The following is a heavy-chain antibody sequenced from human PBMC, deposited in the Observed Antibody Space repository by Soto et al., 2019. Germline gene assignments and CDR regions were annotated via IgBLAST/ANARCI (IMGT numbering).Heavy chain of an antibody. V-gene: IGHV3-23*01. J-gene: IGHJ4*02. CDR2: ISKSGDST. D-gene: IGHD3-9*01. Sequence: VGSLRLSCAASVVTFTSYAMTWVRHFPGEGLQWVSSISKSGDSTYYADSVKGRFTTSRDNSKNTLYLQMNSLRAEDTAIYYCAKGYFGFEYWGQGTLCSVSS. CDR1: VVTFTSYA. CDR3: AKGYFGFEY.